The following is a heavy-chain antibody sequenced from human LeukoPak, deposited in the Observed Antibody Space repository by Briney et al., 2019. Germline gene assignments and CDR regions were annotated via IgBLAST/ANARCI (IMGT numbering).Heavy chain of an antibody. CDR3: ARANPLYCSSATCLFDY. V-gene: IGHV1-2*02. Sequence: ASVTLSCTASGYTFTGYYMHWVRQAPGQGLEWMGWINHNSGDTYYAQKFQGRVTMTRDTSISTAHMELSRLRSDDTAVYYCARANPLYCSSATCLFDYWVQGTLVTVSS. CDR1: GYTFTGYY. D-gene: IGHD2-2*01. CDR2: INHNSGDT. J-gene: IGHJ4*02.